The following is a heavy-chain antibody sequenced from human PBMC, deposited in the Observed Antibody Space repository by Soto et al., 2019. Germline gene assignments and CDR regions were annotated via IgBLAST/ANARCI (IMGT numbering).Heavy chain of an antibody. D-gene: IGHD6-13*01. Sequence: ASVKVSCKASGYTFTGYYMHWVRQAPGQGLEWMGWINPNSGGTNYAQKFQGWVTMTRDTSISTAYMELSRLRSDDTAVYYCARVAAGTSIDAFDIWGQGTMVTVSS. CDR3: ARVAAGTSIDAFDI. CDR1: GYTFTGYY. CDR2: INPNSGGT. V-gene: IGHV1-2*04. J-gene: IGHJ3*02.